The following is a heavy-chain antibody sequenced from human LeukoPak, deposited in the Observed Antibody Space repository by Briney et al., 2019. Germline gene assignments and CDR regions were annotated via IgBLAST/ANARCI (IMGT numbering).Heavy chain of an antibody. CDR3: ARDRAWFDP. J-gene: IGHJ5*02. CDR1: GGSISSYY. V-gene: IGHV4-59*01. CDR2: IYYSGST. Sequence: SETLSLTCTVSGGSISSYYWSWIRQPPGKGLEWIGYIYYSGSTNYNPSLKSRVTTSVDTSKNQFSLKLSSVTAADTAVYYCARDRAWFDPWGQGTLVTVSS.